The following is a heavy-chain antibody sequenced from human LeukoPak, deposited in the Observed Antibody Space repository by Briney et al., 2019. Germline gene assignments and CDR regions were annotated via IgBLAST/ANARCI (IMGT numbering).Heavy chain of an antibody. J-gene: IGHJ4*02. CDR2: ISRSGGTT. Sequence: GGSLRLSCAASGFTFSSYGMSWVRQAPGKGLEWVSAISRSGGTTYYADSVKGRFTISRDNSKSTLYLQMNSLRAEDTAVYYCAKVRWDNSGWYYLDYWGQGTLVTVSS. V-gene: IGHV3-23*01. CDR1: GFTFSSYG. D-gene: IGHD6-19*01. CDR3: AKVRWDNSGWYYLDY.